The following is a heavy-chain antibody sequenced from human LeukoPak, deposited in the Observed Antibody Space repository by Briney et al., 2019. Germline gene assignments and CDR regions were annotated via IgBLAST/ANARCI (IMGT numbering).Heavy chain of an antibody. CDR2: ISSSSSYI. CDR1: GFTFSSYS. J-gene: IGHJ3*02. CDR3: ARASGYTSGWYDDAFDI. Sequence: GGSLRLSCAASGFTFSSYSMNWVRQAPGKGLEWVSSISSSSSYIYYADSVKGRFTISRDNAKNSLYLQMDSLRAEDTAVYYCARASGYTSGWYDDAFDIWGQGTMVTVSS. V-gene: IGHV3-21*01. D-gene: IGHD6-19*01.